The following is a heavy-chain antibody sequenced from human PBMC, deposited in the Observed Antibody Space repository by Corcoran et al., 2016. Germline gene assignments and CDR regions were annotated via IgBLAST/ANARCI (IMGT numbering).Heavy chain of an antibody. V-gene: IGHV3-30*18. J-gene: IGHJ4*02. D-gene: IGHD6-19*01. CDR3: AKEVAGFGSGFDY. CDR1: GFTFSSYG. CDR2: ISYDGSNK. Sequence: QVQLVESGGGVVQPGRSLRLSCAASGFTFSSYGMHWVRQAPGKGLEWVAVISYDGSNKYYADSVKGRFTISRDNSKNTLYLQMNSLRAEDTAVYYCAKEVAGFGSGFDYWGQGTLVTVSS.